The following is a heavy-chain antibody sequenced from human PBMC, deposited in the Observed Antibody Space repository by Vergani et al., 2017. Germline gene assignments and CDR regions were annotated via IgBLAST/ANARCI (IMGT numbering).Heavy chain of an antibody. Sequence: VQLVESGGGLVQPGGSLRLSCAASGFTFSSYSMNWVRQAPGKGLEWVSYISSSSSTIYYADSVKGRFTISRDNAKNSLYLQMNSLRAEDTAVYYCARDLPRPVWGQGTMVTVSS. CDR3: ARDLPRPV. CDR2: ISSSSSTI. V-gene: IGHV3-48*04. D-gene: IGHD6-6*01. CDR1: GFTFSSYS. J-gene: IGHJ3*01.